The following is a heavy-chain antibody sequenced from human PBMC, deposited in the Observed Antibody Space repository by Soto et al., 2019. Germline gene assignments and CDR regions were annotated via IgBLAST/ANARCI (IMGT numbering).Heavy chain of an antibody. V-gene: IGHV3-9*01. CDR3: ARGRGEWTIPEDAFDI. CDR1: GFTFDDYA. Sequence: EVQLVESGGGLVQPGRSLRRSCAASGFTFDDYAMHWVRQAPGKGLEWVSGISWNSGSIGYADSVKGRFTISRDNAKNSLYLQMNSLRAEDTALYYCARGRGEWTIPEDAFDIWGQGTMVTVSS. J-gene: IGHJ3*02. CDR2: ISWNSGSI. D-gene: IGHD3-16*01.